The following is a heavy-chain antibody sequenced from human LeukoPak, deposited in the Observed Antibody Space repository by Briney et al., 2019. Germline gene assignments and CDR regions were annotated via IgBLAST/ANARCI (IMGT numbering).Heavy chain of an antibody. CDR3: ARPRVGATGWFDP. CDR1: GFTFSSYW. Sequence: PGGSLRLSCAASGFTFSSYWMHSVRHAPGKGLVWVSRINSDGSSTSYADSVKGRFTISRDNAKNTLYLQMNSLRAADTAVYYCARPRVGATGWFDPWGQGTLVTVSS. V-gene: IGHV3-74*01. D-gene: IGHD1-26*01. J-gene: IGHJ5*02. CDR2: INSDGSST.